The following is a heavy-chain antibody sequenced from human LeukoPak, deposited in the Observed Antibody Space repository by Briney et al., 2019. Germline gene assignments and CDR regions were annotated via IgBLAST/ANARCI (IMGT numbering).Heavy chain of an antibody. V-gene: IGHV3-30*02. CDR1: GFTFSTFG. J-gene: IGHJ4*02. D-gene: IGHD5-18*01. Sequence: PGGSLRLSCAASGFAASGFTFSTFGMHWVRQAPGKGLEWVAFIRYDGSNKYYADSVKGRFTISRDNAKNSLYLQMNSLKAEDTAVYYCARDMGYSYGYSYFDHWGQGTLVTVSS. CDR3: ARDMGYSYGYSYFDH. CDR2: IRYDGSNK.